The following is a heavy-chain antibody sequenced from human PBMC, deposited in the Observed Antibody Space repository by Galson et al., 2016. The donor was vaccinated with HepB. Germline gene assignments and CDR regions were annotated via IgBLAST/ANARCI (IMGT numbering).Heavy chain of an antibody. D-gene: IGHD3-16*01. Sequence: SLRLSCAASGFTFSNYGMHWVRQAPGKGLEWVALISYDGINSYYEDSLKGRFTISRDTSKNTLYLQMNSLRAEDTGVYYCAKDRLAAPYYYSVMDVWGQGTTVTVSS. J-gene: IGHJ6*02. CDR2: ISYDGINS. V-gene: IGHV3-30*18. CDR3: AKDRLAAPYYYSVMDV. CDR1: GFTFSNYG.